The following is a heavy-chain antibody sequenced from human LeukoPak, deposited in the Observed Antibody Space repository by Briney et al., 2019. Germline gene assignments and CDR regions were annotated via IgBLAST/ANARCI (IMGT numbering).Heavy chain of an antibody. V-gene: IGHV4-39*07. Sequence: SETLSPTCTVSGGSITSSGFYRGWIRQPPGKGLEWIGNIYYGGSAYYNPSLKSRVTISVDTSKNQFSLKLSSVTAADTAVYYCARQPNIVVVDNWFDPWGQGTLVAVSS. J-gene: IGHJ5*02. CDR2: IYYGGSA. CDR3: ARQPNIVVVDNWFDP. D-gene: IGHD2-15*01. CDR1: GGSITSSGFY.